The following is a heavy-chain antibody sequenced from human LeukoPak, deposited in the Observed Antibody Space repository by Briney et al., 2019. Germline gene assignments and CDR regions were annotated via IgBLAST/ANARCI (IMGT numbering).Heavy chain of an antibody. CDR1: GFTFKSYA. Sequence: GGPLGLSCSASGFTFKSYAMHWVRQAPGKGLEYGSSINTNGANTYYADSVKGRFTISRDNSRNTVYVQMNSLTPEDTAVYYCVKGLDYSSSQMDSWGQGTLVTVSS. J-gene: IGHJ4*02. D-gene: IGHD6-6*01. CDR2: INTNGANT. CDR3: VKGLDYSSSQMDS. V-gene: IGHV3-64*05.